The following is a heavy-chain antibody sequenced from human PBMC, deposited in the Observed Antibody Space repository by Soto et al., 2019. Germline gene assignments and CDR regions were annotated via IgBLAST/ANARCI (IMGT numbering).Heavy chain of an antibody. CDR2: IIPIFGTA. Sequence: QVQLVQSGAEVKKPGSSVKVSCKASGGTFSSYAISWVRQAPGQGLEWMGGIIPIFGTANYAQKFQGRVTITADESTSTAYMELSSLRSEDTAVYYCARDRVGDCSGGSCFVGWFDPWGQGTLVTVSS. D-gene: IGHD2-15*01. CDR3: ARDRVGDCSGGSCFVGWFDP. J-gene: IGHJ5*02. V-gene: IGHV1-69*12. CDR1: GGTFSSYA.